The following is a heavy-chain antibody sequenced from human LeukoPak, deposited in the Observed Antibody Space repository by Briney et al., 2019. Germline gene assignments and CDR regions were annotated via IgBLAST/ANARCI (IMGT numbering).Heavy chain of an antibody. CDR2: IIPIFGTA. J-gene: IGHJ4*02. Sequence: EASVKVSCKASGGTFSSYAISWVRQAPGQGLEWMGGIIPIFGTANYAQKFQGRVTITTDESTSTAYMELSSLRPEDTAVYYCARSIAVAGTPPDYWGQGTLVTVSS. CDR3: ARSIAVAGTPPDY. CDR1: GGTFSSYA. V-gene: IGHV1-69*05. D-gene: IGHD6-19*01.